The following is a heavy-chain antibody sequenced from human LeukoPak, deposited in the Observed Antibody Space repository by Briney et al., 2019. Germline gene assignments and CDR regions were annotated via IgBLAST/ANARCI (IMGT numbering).Heavy chain of an antibody. D-gene: IGHD4-17*01. V-gene: IGHV4-31*03. CDR1: GGSISSAGYH. CDR3: ARVIRYGDHDY. CDR2: IHKTGTT. Sequence: SQTLSLTCTVSGGSISSAGYHWSWIRQHPGQGLGWIGYIHKTGTTYYNPSLKSRLTISVDTSKNQFSLKLSSVTAADTAVYYCARVIRYGDHDYWGQGTLVTISS. J-gene: IGHJ4*02.